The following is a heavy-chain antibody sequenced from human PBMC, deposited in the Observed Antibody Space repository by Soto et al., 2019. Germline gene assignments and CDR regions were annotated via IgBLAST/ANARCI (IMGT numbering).Heavy chain of an antibody. D-gene: IGHD3-10*01. CDR2: VYYDGST. CDR1: GGSITYYY. Sequence: SETLSLTCSVSGGSITYYYWSWIRQPPGKGLEWIGYVYYDGSTNYNPSLESRVTMSIDTSKNQFSLKMSSVIAADTAVYYCVSYDRQSRRYSLDYWGQGILVTVSS. CDR3: VSYDRQSRRYSLDY. V-gene: IGHV4-59*01. J-gene: IGHJ4*02.